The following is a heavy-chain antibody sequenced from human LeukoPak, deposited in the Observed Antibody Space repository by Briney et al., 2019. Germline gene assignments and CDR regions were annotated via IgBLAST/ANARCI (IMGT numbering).Heavy chain of an antibody. V-gene: IGHV4-34*01. J-gene: IGHJ4*02. CDR1: GGSFSGYY. CDR3: ARVFPRCGSGSSSDY. CDR2: INHSGST. D-gene: IGHD3-10*01. Sequence: SEALSLTCAVYGGSFSGYYWSWIRQPPGKGLEWIGEINHSGSTNYNPSLKSRVTISVDTSKNQFSLRLSSVTAADTAVYYCARVFPRCGSGSSSDYWGQGTLVTVSS.